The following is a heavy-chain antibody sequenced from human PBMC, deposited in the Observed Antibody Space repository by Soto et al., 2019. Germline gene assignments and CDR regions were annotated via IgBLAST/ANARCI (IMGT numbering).Heavy chain of an antibody. D-gene: IGHD6-13*01. CDR1: GGSMSGFY. Sequence: QVQLQESGPGLMKPSETLSLNCSVSGGSMSGFYWNWMRQSPGKGLEWIGYMHFSGSTRYNPSLTGRVTISLEPSTNLLSLKMPSVTTADTAIYYCARGASSPRNNYFLYYMDVWGKGTTVTVSS. V-gene: IGHV4-59*01. CDR3: ARGASSPRNNYFLYYMDV. J-gene: IGHJ6*03. CDR2: MHFSGST.